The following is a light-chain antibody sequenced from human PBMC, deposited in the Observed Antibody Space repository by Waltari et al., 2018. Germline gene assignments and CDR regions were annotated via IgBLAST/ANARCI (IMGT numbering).Light chain of an antibody. V-gene: IGKV4-1*01. J-gene: IGKJ4*01. CDR1: QGILDGSNNRNS. Sequence: DIVMTQSPDSLAVALGERATINCKSSQGILDGSNNRNSLAWYQQKPGQSPNQLIYWASTRESGVPDRFSGSGSGTDFSLTISSLQAEDVAVYYCQQYYRVPLTFGGGTKIEIK. CDR3: QQYYRVPLT. CDR2: WAS.